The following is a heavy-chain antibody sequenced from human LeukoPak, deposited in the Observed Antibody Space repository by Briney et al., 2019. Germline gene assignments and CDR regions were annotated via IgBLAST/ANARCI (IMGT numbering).Heavy chain of an antibody. CDR1: GFTFSNYA. J-gene: IGHJ4*02. CDR2: ISGSGGST. Sequence: GGSLRLSCAASGFTFSNYAMSWVRQAPGKGLEWVSAISGSGGSTYYADSVKGRFTISRDNSKNTLYLQLNSLRAEDTAVYYCAKASYYYDSSGYDYWGQGTLVTVSS. V-gene: IGHV3-23*01. D-gene: IGHD3-22*01. CDR3: AKASYYYDSSGYDY.